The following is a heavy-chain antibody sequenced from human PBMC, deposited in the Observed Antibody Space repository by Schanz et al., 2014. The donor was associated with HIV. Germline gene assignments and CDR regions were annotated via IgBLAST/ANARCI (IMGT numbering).Heavy chain of an antibody. D-gene: IGHD3-10*01. V-gene: IGHV1-18*01. Sequence: QVQLVQSGAEVKKPGASVRVSCKTSGYIFTSNGISWVRQAPGQGLEWMGWISTSNGNTNYAPKFQGRVTMTRDTSVSTAYMELSRLTSDDTAVYYCARDGRLDYFGSGSYYNSNGMDVWGQGTTVTVSS. CDR1: GYIFTSNG. CDR3: ARDGRLDYFGSGSYYNSNGMDV. CDR2: ISTSNGNT. J-gene: IGHJ6*02.